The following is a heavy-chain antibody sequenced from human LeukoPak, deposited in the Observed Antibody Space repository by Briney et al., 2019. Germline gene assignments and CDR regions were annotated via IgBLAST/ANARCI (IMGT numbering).Heavy chain of an antibody. CDR2: ISHDENNK. J-gene: IGHJ4*02. V-gene: IGHV3-30*14. CDR3: ARVGVDYDFWSGYSSSYFDY. D-gene: IGHD3-3*01. CDR1: GFTFSSYA. Sequence: PGGSLRLSCAASGFTFSSYAMHWVRQAPGKGLEWVAVISHDENNKYYADSVKGRFTISRDNSKNTLYLQMNSLRAEDTAVYYCARVGVDYDFWSGYSSSYFDYRGQGTLVTVSS.